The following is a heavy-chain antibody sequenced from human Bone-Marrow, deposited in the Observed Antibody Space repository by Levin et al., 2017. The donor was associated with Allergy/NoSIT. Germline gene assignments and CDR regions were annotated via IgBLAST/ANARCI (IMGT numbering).Heavy chain of an antibody. CDR2: IDWDDEK. J-gene: IGHJ4*02. CDR3: ARIISVSGWDHDS. CDR1: GFSLNTSAMC. Sequence: RGSGPTLVKPTQTLTLTCSFSGFSLNTSAMCVSWVRQPPGKALEWLARIDWDDEKFYSTSLKTRLTISKDTSKNQVVRTMTNMDPEDTATYYCARIISVSGWDHDSWGQGTLVTVSS. V-gene: IGHV2-70*17. D-gene: IGHD6-19*01.